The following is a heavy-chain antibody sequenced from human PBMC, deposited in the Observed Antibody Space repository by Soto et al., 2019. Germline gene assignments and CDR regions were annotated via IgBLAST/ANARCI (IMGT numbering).Heavy chain of an antibody. Sequence: PVGSLRLSCAASGFTFDDYAMHWVRQAPGKGLEWVSGISWNSGSIGYADSVKGRFTISRDNAKNSLYLQMNSLRAEDTALYYCAKDKGVGYCSGGSCPRGLYYYYGMDVWGQGTTVTVSS. J-gene: IGHJ6*02. CDR3: AKDKGVGYCSGGSCPRGLYYYYGMDV. D-gene: IGHD2-15*01. V-gene: IGHV3-9*01. CDR2: ISWNSGSI. CDR1: GFTFDDYA.